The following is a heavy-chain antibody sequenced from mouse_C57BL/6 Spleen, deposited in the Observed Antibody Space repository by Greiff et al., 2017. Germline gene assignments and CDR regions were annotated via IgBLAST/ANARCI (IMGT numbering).Heavy chain of an antibody. V-gene: IGHV1-26*01. CDR3: ARRDYGSSHWYFDV. J-gene: IGHJ1*03. D-gene: IGHD1-1*01. Sequence: VPLKQSGPELVKPGASVKISCKASGYTFTDYYMNWVKQSHGKSLEWIGDINPNNGGTSYNQKFKGKATLTVDKSSSTAYMQLNSLTSEDSAVYFCARRDYGSSHWYFDVWGTGTTVTVSS. CDR2: INPNNGGT. CDR1: GYTFTDYY.